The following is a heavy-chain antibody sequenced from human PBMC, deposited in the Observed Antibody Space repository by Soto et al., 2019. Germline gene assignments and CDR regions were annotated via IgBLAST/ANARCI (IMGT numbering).Heavy chain of an antibody. CDR1: GFTFGDNL. CDR3: ARDRLSVGPRENDAFDV. J-gene: IGHJ3*01. Sequence: QVQLVQSGAEVRKPGASVNISCWAYGFTFGDNLINWVRQAPGQSLEWMGWINPDNGHTKYSQTFQGRATISRHSSVSVAYVEVTDLTSDDTAVYYCARDRLSVGPRENDAFDVLGQGIRVTVSS. CDR2: INPDNGHT. D-gene: IGHD2-21*02. V-gene: IGHV1-3*01.